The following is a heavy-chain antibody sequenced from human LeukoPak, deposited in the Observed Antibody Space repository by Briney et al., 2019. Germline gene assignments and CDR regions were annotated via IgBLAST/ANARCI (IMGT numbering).Heavy chain of an antibody. CDR1: GYTFTGYY. J-gene: IGHJ4*02. V-gene: IGHV1-2*02. CDR2: INPDSGGT. Sequence: PSVKVPCKASGYTFTGYYMHWVRQAPGQGLEWMGWINPDSGGTNYAQKFQGRVTMTRDTSISTAYMELSRLRSDDTAVYYCARGRLYCSSTSCSPPFFDYWGQGTLVTVSS. D-gene: IGHD2-2*01. CDR3: ARGRLYCSSTSCSPPFFDY.